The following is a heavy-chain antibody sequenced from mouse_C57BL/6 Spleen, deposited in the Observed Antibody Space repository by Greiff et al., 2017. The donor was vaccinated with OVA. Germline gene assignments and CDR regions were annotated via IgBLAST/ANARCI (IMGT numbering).Heavy chain of an antibody. Sequence: QVQLQQPGAELVRPGSSVKLSCKASGYTFTSYWMDWVKQRPGQGLEWIGNIYPSDSETHYNQKFKDKATLTVDKSSSTAYMRLSSLTSEDSAVYCCADRAGAYGSLDVWGTGTTVTVSS. D-gene: IGHD1-1*01. CDR2: IYPSDSET. J-gene: IGHJ1*03. CDR3: ADRAGAYGSLDV. V-gene: IGHV1-61*01. CDR1: GYTFTSYW.